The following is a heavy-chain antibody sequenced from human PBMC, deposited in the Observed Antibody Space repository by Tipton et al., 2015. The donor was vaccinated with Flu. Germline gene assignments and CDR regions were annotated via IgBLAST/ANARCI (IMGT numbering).Heavy chain of an antibody. CDR2: INPNSGGT. CDR1: GYTFTGYY. V-gene: IGHV1-2*02. Sequence: QLVQSGAEVKKPGASVKVSCKASGYTFTGYYMHWVRQAPGQGLEWMGWINPNSGGTNYAQKFQGRVTMTRDTSISTAYMELSRLRSDDTAVYYCARSTARVTVTTWSTLGYWGQGTLVTVSS. J-gene: IGHJ4*02. D-gene: IGHD4-17*01. CDR3: ARSTARVTVTTWSTLGY.